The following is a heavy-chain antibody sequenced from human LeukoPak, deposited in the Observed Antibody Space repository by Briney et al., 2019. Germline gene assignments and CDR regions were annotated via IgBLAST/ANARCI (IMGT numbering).Heavy chain of an antibody. J-gene: IGHJ4*02. Sequence: GGSLRLSCAASGFTFSNAWMSWVRQAPGKGLEWVGRIKSKTDGGTTDYAAPVKGRFTISREDSKNTLYLQMNSLKTEDTAVYYCTTGPYYDSSGSPDYWGQGTLVTVSS. CDR3: TTGPYYDSSGSPDY. CDR1: GFTFSNAW. CDR2: IKSKTDGGTT. V-gene: IGHV3-15*01. D-gene: IGHD3-22*01.